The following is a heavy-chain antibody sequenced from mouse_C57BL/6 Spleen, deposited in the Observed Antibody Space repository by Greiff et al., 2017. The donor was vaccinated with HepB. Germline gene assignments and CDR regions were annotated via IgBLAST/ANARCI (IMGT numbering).Heavy chain of an antibody. J-gene: IGHJ2*01. CDR1: GFTFSDYY. CDR2: ISNGGGST. Sequence: EVLLVESGGGLVQPGGSLKLSCAASGFTFSDYYMYWVRQTPEKRLEWVAYISNGGGSTYYPDTVKGRFTISRDNAKNTLYLQMSRLKSEDTAMYYCARNVPLLVFDYWGQGTTLTVSS. D-gene: IGHD2-10*02. V-gene: IGHV5-12*01. CDR3: ARNVPLLVFDY.